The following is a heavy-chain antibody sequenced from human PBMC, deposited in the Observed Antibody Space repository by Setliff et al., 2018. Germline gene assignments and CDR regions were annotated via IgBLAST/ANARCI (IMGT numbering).Heavy chain of an antibody. Sequence: PGGSLRLSCAASGFTFSSYAMGWVRQAPGKGLEWVSAISGSGGSTYYADSVKGRFTISRDNSKNTLYLQMNSLGVEDTALYYCARGGAEFGVHGPPHYYYGMAVWGQGTTVTVSS. V-gene: IGHV3-23*01. CDR3: ARGGAEFGVHGPPHYYYGMAV. D-gene: IGHD3-10*01. CDR2: ISGSGGST. J-gene: IGHJ6*02. CDR1: GFTFSSYA.